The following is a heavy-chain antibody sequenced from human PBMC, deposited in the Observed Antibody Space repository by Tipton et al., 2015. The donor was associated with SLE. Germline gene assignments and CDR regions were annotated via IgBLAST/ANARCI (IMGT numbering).Heavy chain of an antibody. V-gene: IGHV3-53*01. J-gene: IGHJ4*02. D-gene: IGHD7-27*01. CDR3: ASGDVGAFDY. CDR2: FYSGGTT. CDR1: GFTVSSSD. Sequence: GSLRLSCAASGFTVSSSDMNWVRQAPGEGLECVSVFYSGGTTYYADSVKGRFTISRDNAWNSVYLQMNSLRDDDTAVYYCASGDVGAFDYWGQGTLVTVSS.